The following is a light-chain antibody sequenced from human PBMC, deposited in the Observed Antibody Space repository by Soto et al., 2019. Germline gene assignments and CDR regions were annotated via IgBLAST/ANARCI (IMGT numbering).Light chain of an antibody. J-gene: IGLJ1*01. CDR3: ISYAASDSPYCV. CDR1: SSDVGAYDH. V-gene: IGLV2-8*01. Sequence: QSVLTQPPSASGSPGQSVTVSCTGTSSDVGAYDHVSWYQQHPGRAPKLMIYDVYKRSSGVPDRFSGSKAGNTAPLTVSGLQAEDEADYYCISYAASDSPYCVFGTGTKVTVL. CDR2: DVY.